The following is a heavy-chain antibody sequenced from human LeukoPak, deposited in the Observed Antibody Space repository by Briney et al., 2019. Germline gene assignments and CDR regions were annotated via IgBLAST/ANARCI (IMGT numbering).Heavy chain of an antibody. CDR3: ARSQLVWRDDAFDI. D-gene: IGHD6-6*01. J-gene: IGHJ3*02. Sequence: ASVKVSCEASGGTFSSYAISWVRQAPGQGLEWMGGIIPIFGTANYAQKFQGRVTITTDESTSTAYMELSSLRAEDTAVYYCARSQLVWRDDAFDIWGQGTMVTVSS. V-gene: IGHV1-69*05. CDR1: GGTFSSYA. CDR2: IIPIFGTA.